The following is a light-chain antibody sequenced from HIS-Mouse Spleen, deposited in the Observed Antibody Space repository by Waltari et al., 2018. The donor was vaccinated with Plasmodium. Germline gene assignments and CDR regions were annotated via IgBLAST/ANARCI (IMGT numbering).Light chain of an antibody. V-gene: IGLV3-10*01. CDR1: AFPKQY. CDR2: EDS. Sequence: SYELTQPPSVSVSPGQTARITCPGDAFPKQYAYCYQQKSGQAPVLVIYEDSKRPSGIPERFSGSSSGTMATLTISGAQVEDEADYYCYSTDSSGNHSVFGSGTKVTVL. J-gene: IGLJ6*01. CDR3: YSTDSSGNHSV.